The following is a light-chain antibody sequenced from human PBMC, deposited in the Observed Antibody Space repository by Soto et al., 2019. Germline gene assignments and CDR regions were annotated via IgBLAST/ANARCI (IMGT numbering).Light chain of an antibody. J-gene: IGLJ3*02. V-gene: IGLV2-23*01. CDR2: EGS. CDR1: RSDVGSYNL. Sequence: QSALTQPASVSGSPGQSITISCTGTRSDVGSYNLVSWYQQHPGKAPKLMIYEGSKRPSGVSNRFSGSKSGNTASLTISGLQAEDEAEYHCCSYAGSYTWVFGGGTKVTVL. CDR3: CSYAGSYTWV.